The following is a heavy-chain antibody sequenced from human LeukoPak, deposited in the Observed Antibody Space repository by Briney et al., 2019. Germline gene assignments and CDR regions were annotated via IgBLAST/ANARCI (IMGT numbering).Heavy chain of an antibody. Sequence: SETLSLTCAVYGGSFSGYYWSWIRQPPGKRLESMGEINHSGITNYNPSLKSRVTISVDTSKNHFSLKLSSVTAADTAVYYCARGLLTGYLTAYYYYYMDVWGKGTTVTVCS. V-gene: IGHV4-34*01. CDR3: ARGLLTGYLTAYYYYYMDV. CDR1: GGSFSGYY. J-gene: IGHJ6*03. D-gene: IGHD3-9*01. CDR2: INHSGIT.